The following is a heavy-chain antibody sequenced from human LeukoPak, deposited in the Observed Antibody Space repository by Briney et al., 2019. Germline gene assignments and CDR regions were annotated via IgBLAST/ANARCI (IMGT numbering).Heavy chain of an antibody. V-gene: IGHV3-7*01. CDR2: IKQDGSEK. D-gene: IGHD6-13*01. Sequence: PGGSLRLSCAASGFSFRSYGMHWVRQAPGKGLEWVANIKQDGSEKYYLDSVKGRFTISRDNAKNSLYLQMNSLRAEDTAVYFCTREAAAGIDYWGQGTLVTVSS. CDR3: TREAAAGIDY. J-gene: IGHJ4*02. CDR1: GFSFRSYG.